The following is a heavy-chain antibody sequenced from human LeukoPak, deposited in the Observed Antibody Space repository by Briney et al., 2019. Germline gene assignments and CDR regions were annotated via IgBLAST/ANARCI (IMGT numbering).Heavy chain of an antibody. V-gene: IGHV3-48*04. CDR3: ARRVYSSYYFDY. D-gene: IGHD2-15*01. Sequence: GGSLRLSCAASGFTFSSYWMHWVRQAPGKGLVWVSYISSSGSTIYYVDSVKGRFTISRDNAKNSLYLQMNSLRAEDTAVYYCARRVYSSYYFDYWGQGTLVTVSS. J-gene: IGHJ4*02. CDR2: ISSSGSTI. CDR1: GFTFSSYW.